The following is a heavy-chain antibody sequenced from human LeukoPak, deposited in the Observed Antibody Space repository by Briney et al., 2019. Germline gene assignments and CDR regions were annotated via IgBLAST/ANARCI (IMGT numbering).Heavy chain of an antibody. CDR2: ISDSGGRT. D-gene: IGHD7-27*01. Sequence: GGSLRLSCAASGFTFRSYAMSWVRQAPGKGLEWVSAISDSGGRTYYADSVEGRCTISRDNSKNTLYLQMNSLRAEDTAVYYCARETGDFDSWGQGTLVIVSS. CDR1: GFTFRSYA. CDR3: ARETGDFDS. V-gene: IGHV3-23*01. J-gene: IGHJ4*02.